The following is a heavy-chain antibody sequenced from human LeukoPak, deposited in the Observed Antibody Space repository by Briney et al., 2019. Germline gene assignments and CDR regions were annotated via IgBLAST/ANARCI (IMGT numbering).Heavy chain of an antibody. V-gene: IGHV1-2*02. CDR3: ARDQYYDYVWGSPAMDY. Sequence: ASVKVSFKASGYTFTINYKHWVWQGPGQGLGWMGWINPNSGGTNYAQKFQGRVTMIRDTSISTAYMELSRLRSDDTAVYYCARDQYYDYVWGSPAMDYWGQGTLVTVSS. J-gene: IGHJ4*02. D-gene: IGHD3-16*01. CDR1: GYTFTINY. CDR2: INPNSGGT.